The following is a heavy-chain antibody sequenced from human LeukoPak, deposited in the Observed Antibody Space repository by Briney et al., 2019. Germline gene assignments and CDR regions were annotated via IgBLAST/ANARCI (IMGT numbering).Heavy chain of an antibody. D-gene: IGHD3-9*01. CDR1: GYTFTSYA. Sequence: ASVKVSFKASGYTFTSYAMNWVRQAPGQGLEWMGWINTNTGNPTYAQGFTGRFVFSLDTSVSTAYLQISGLKAEDTAVYYCASDILTGCLDYWGQGTLVTVSS. V-gene: IGHV7-4-1*02. CDR2: INTNTGNP. J-gene: IGHJ4*02. CDR3: ASDILTGCLDY.